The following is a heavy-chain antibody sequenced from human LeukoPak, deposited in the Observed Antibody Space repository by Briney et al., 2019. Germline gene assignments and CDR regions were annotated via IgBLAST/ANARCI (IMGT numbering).Heavy chain of an antibody. CDR3: ARGPRRGSYPY. CDR2: INHSGST. V-gene: IGHV4-34*01. CDR1: GGSFSGYY. J-gene: IGHJ4*02. Sequence: PSETLSLTCAVYGGSFSGYYWSWIRQPPGKGLEWIGEINHSGSTNCNPSLKSRVTISVDTSKNQFSLKLSSVTAADTAVYYCARGPRRGSYPYWGQGTLVTVSS. D-gene: IGHD1-26*01.